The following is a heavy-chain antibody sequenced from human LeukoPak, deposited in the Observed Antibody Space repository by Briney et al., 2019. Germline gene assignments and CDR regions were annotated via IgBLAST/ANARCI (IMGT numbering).Heavy chain of an antibody. Sequence: PGRSLRLSCVTSTFTFNNHGMHWVRQAPGKGLEWVAVIAADGGVKHYTYSVKGRFVLTRDDSKNTVYLEMNNVKVEDTAVYYCAREATWGQWYFDHWAREPRSSSPQ. CDR2: IAADGGVK. V-gene: IGHV3-30*03. CDR1: TFTFNNHG. CDR3: AREATWGQWYFDH. J-gene: IGHJ4*02. D-gene: IGHD6-19*01.